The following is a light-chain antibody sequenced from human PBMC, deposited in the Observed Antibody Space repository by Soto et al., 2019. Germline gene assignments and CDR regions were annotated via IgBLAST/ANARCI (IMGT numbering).Light chain of an antibody. J-gene: IGLJ2*01. Sequence: QSALTQPPSASGTPGQRVTISCSGSSSSIGSNTVSWYQQLPGTAPELLIYSNTQRPPGVPDRFSGSKSGTSASLAISGLQSDDEADFYCASWDDSLNGVVFGGGTKLTVL. CDR2: SNT. CDR3: ASWDDSLNGVV. CDR1: SSSIGSNT. V-gene: IGLV1-44*01.